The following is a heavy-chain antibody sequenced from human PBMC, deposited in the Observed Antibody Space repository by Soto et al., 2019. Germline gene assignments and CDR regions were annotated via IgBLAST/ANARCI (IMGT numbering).Heavy chain of an antibody. CDR3: ARRPSSGYYHYFDY. CDR1: GGSISSSNW. CDR2: ISHSENV. Sequence: SETLSLTCAVSGGSISSSNWWSWVRQPPGRGLEWIGEISHSENVNYNPSLKSRVTITADKSKNQFSLNLNSVTAADTAVYYCARRPSSGYYHYFDYWGQGTLVTVSS. V-gene: IGHV4-4*02. D-gene: IGHD3-22*01. J-gene: IGHJ4*02.